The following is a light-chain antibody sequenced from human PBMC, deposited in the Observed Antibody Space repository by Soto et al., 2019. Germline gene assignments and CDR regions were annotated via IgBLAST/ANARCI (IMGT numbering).Light chain of an antibody. CDR3: QQYGSSPLT. CDR1: QSVSSSF. V-gene: IGKV3-20*01. CDR2: GAS. J-gene: IGKJ4*01. Sequence: EIVLTQSPGTLSLSPGERATLSCRASQSVSSSFLAWYQQKPGQAPRLLIYGASSRATGIQDRFSGSGSGTDFTLTISRLEPEDVAVYYCQQYGSSPLTCGGGTKVEIK.